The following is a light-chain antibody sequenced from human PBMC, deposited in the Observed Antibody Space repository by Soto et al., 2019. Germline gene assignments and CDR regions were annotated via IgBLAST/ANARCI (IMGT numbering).Light chain of an antibody. J-gene: IGKJ1*01. V-gene: IGKV3-20*01. CDR2: DAS. Sequence: EIVLTQSPGTLSLSPGERATLSCRASQSVTSNYLAWYQQKPGQAPRLLIYDASSRATGIPDRFSGSGSGTDFTLTISRLEPEDFAVYYSQQYGSSPPWTFGQGTKVEIK. CDR1: QSVTSNY. CDR3: QQYGSSPPWT.